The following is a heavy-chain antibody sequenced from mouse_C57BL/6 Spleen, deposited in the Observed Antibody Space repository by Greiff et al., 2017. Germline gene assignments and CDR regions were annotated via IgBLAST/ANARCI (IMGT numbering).Heavy chain of an antibody. D-gene: IGHD2-1*01. J-gene: IGHJ4*01. CDR3: ARRLWYPYYAMDY. CDR2: IYPGSGST. CDR1: GYTFTSYW. Sequence: QVQLQQPGAELVKPGASVKMSCKASGYTFTSYWITWVKQRPGQGLEWIGDIYPGSGSTNYNEKFTSKATLTVDTTASTAYMQLSSLTSEVSAVYYCARRLWYPYYAMDYWGQGTSGTVSS. V-gene: IGHV1-55*01.